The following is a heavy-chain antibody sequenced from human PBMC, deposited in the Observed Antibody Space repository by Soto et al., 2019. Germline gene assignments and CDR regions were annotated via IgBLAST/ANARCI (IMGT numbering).Heavy chain of an antibody. Sequence: SVKVSCKASGCTCSSYAISWVRQAPGQGLEWMGGINPIFGTPHYAKKYQGRVTITADTFTNTAYMELTRLTSDDTAVYFCARAGRHPDYWGKGKMVTVSS. CDR2: INPIFGTP. V-gene: IGHV1-69*06. J-gene: IGHJ4*02. CDR1: GCTCSSYA. CDR3: ARAGRHPDY.